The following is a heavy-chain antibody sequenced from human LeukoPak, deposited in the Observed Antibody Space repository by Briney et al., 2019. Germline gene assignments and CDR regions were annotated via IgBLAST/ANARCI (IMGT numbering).Heavy chain of an antibody. CDR3: ARAMYYYDSSGYYSFDY. Sequence: ASVKVSCKASGYTFTGYYMHWLRQAPGQGLEWMGRINPNSGGTNYAQKFQGRVTMTRDTSISTAYMELSRLRSDDTAVYYCARAMYYYDSSGYYSFDYWGQGTLVTVSS. CDR2: INPNSGGT. D-gene: IGHD3-22*01. V-gene: IGHV1-2*06. J-gene: IGHJ4*02. CDR1: GYTFTGYY.